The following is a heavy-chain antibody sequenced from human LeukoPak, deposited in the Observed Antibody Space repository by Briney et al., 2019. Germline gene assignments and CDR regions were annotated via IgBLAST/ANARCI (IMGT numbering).Heavy chain of an antibody. CDR1: GFTFSSYG. CDR2: IRYDGSNK. V-gene: IGHV3-30*02. Sequence: GGSLRLSCAASGFTFSSYGMHWVRQAPGKGLEWVAFIRYDGSNKYYADSMKGRFTISRDNSKNTRYLQMNSLRAEDTAVYYCAKALIVGATQRDWFDPWGQGTLVTVSP. D-gene: IGHD1-26*01. J-gene: IGHJ5*02. CDR3: AKALIVGATQRDWFDP.